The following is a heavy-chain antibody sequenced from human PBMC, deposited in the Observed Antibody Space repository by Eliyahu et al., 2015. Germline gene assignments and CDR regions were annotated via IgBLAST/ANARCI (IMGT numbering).Heavy chain of an antibody. CDR3: ARIRKYYDFWSGYHGYYFDY. Sequence: QVTLRESGPALVKPTQTLTLTCTFSGFSLSTSGMCVSWIRQPPGKALEWLALIDWDDNKYYSTPLKTRLTISKDTSKNQVVLTMTNMDPVDTATYYCARIRKYYDFWSGYHGYYFDYWGQGTLVTVSS. CDR2: IDWDDNK. J-gene: IGHJ4*02. CDR1: GFSLSTSGMC. D-gene: IGHD3-3*01. V-gene: IGHV2-70*01.